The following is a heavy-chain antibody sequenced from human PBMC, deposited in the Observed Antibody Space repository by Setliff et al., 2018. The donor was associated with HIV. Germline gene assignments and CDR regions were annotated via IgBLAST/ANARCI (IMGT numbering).Heavy chain of an antibody. V-gene: IGHV1-8*01. CDR3: ATARRDYYDRGRRSHYYIDA. J-gene: IGHJ6*03. D-gene: IGHD3-22*01. Sequence: AASVKVSCKPSEYSFTSYDINWVRQATGQGLEWMGWLNPNSHNTGYAQKFQGRVAMTWDTSISTAYMVLSNLKSEDTAVYYCATARRDYYDRGRRSHYYIDAWGKGTTVTVSS. CDR1: EYSFTSYD. CDR2: LNPNSHNT.